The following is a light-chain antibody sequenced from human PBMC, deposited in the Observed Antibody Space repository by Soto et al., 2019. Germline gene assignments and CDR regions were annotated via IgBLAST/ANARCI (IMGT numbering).Light chain of an antibody. Sequence: QSALTQPASVSGSPGQSITISCTGTSSDVGDYNYVSWYQQHPGKAPKLMIYEVSNRPSGVSNRFSGSKSGSTASLTIPGLQAEDEADYYCSSYTSSNTYVFGTGTKVTVL. CDR1: SSDVGDYNY. V-gene: IGLV2-14*01. J-gene: IGLJ1*01. CDR3: SSYTSSNTYV. CDR2: EVS.